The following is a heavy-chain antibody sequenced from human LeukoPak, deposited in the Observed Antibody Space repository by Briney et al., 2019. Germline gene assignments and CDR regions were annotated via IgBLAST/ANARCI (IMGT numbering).Heavy chain of an antibody. J-gene: IGHJ5*02. CDR3: ARDHKAAAGILISGWFDP. D-gene: IGHD6-13*01. CDR2: ISSSGSTI. CDR1: GFTFSDYY. V-gene: IGHV3-11*04. Sequence: GGSLRLSCAASGFTFSDYYMSWIRQAPGKGLEWVSYISSSGSTIYYADSVKGRFTISRDNAKNSLYLQMNSLRAEDTAVYYCARDHKAAAGILISGWFDPWGQETLVTVSS.